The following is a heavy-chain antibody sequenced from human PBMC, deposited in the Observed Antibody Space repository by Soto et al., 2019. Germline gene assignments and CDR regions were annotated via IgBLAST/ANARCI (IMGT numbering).Heavy chain of an antibody. J-gene: IGHJ4*02. CDR1: GGSIISSSYY. CDR3: APTVLYDFWSGYPN. D-gene: IGHD3-3*01. Sequence: SETLSLTCTVSGGSIISSSYYWGWIRQPPGKGLEWIGSIYYSGNSYYNPSLKSRVTLSVDTSKNQFSLKLSSVTAADTAVYYCAPTVLYDFWSGYPNWGQGTLVTVSS. V-gene: IGHV4-39*01. CDR2: IYYSGNS.